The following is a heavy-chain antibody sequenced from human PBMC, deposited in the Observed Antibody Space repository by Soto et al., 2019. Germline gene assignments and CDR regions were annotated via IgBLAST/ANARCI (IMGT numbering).Heavy chain of an antibody. CDR2: IVVGSGNT. V-gene: IGHV1-58*02. J-gene: IGHJ4*02. CDR1: GFTFTSSA. D-gene: IGHD2-2*01. CDR3: AAIQGYCSSTSCYPLDDY. Sequence: SVKVSCKASGFTFTSSAMQWVRQARGQRLEWIGWIVVGSGNTNYAQKFQERVTITRDMSTSTAYMELSSLRSEDTAVYYCAAIQGYCSSTSCYPLDDYWGQGTLVTVSS.